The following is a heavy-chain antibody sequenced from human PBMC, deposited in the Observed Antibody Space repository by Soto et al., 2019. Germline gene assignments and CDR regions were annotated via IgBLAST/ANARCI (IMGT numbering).Heavy chain of an antibody. V-gene: IGHV3-23*01. CDR1: GFTFSSYA. CDR2: ISGSGGST. D-gene: IGHD2-2*01. CDR3: AKDRRVVVPAATFDY. J-gene: IGHJ4*02. Sequence: PGGSLRLSCAASGFTFSSYAMSWVRQAPGKGLEWVSAISGSGGSTYYADSVKGRFTISRDNSKNTLYLQMNSLRAEDTAVYYWAKDRRVVVPAATFDYWGQGTLVTVSS.